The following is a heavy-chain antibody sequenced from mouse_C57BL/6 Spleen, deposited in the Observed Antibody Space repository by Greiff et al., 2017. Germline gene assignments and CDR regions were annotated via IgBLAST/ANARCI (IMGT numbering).Heavy chain of an antibody. D-gene: IGHD1-1*01. CDR1: GYTFTDYN. CDR3: ARRGYGSSRYFDV. V-gene: IGHV1-18*01. Sequence: EVQLQQSGPELVKPGASVKIPCKASGYTFTDYNMDWVKQSHGKSLEWIGDINPNNGGTIYNQKFKGKATLTVDKSSSTAYMELRSLTSEDTAVYYCARRGYGSSRYFDVWGTGTTVTVSS. J-gene: IGHJ1*03. CDR2: INPNNGGT.